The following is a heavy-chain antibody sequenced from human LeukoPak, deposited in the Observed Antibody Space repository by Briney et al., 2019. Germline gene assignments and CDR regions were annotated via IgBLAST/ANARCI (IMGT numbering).Heavy chain of an antibody. D-gene: IGHD1-26*01. CDR2: IKSKTDGGTT. CDR1: GFILSDYY. V-gene: IGHV3-15*01. Sequence: GGSLRLSCAASGFILSDYYMSWIRQAPGKGLEWVGRIKSKTDGGTTDYAAPVKGRFTISRDDSKNTLSLQMNSLKTEDTAVYYCTTDLRWESHFLFDYWGQGTLVTVSS. CDR3: TTDLRWESHFLFDY. J-gene: IGHJ4*02.